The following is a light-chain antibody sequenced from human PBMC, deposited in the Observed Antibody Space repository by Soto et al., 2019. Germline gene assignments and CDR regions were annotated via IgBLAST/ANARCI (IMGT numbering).Light chain of an antibody. CDR1: QGIANF. V-gene: IGKV1-9*01. CDR2: GAS. J-gene: IGKJ3*01. Sequence: IQLTQSPSSLSASVGDRVTISCRASQGIANFLAWYQQKPGKAPKLLIYGASTLQSGVPSRFSGRGSGTDFTLTISSLQPEDCATYYCQQLNSFPIPFGTGTKVDIK. CDR3: QQLNSFPIP.